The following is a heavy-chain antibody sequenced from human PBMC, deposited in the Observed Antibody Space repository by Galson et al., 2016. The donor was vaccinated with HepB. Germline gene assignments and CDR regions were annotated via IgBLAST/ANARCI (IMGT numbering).Heavy chain of an antibody. CDR1: GFTFSHYG. D-gene: IGHD6-19*01. Sequence: SLRLSCAASGFTFSHYGMHWVRQAPGKGLDWVSVLYIDGTTYYADSVKGRFTFSRDDSKNTLYLQMNNLRAEDTAFYYCVRGGERWLDSSTFDFWGQGTLVTVSS. CDR3: VRGGERWLDSSTFDF. J-gene: IGHJ4*02. V-gene: IGHV3-53*01. CDR2: LYIDGTT.